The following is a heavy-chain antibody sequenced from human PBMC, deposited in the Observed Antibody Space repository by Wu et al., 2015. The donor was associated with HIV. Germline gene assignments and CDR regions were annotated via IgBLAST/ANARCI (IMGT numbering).Heavy chain of an antibody. CDR2: FDPEDGET. D-gene: IGHD3-10*01. CDR1: GYTLTELS. V-gene: IGHV1-24*01. CDR3: ATDRRHYGSGTYRDAFDV. Sequence: QVQLVQSGAEVRKPGASVKVSCKVSGYTLTELSMHWVRQSPGKGLEWMGGFDPEDGETIYAQNFQGRVTMTAETSTDKAYMELSSLRSEDTAVYYCATDRRHYGSGTYRDAFDVWAEG. J-gene: IGHJ3*01.